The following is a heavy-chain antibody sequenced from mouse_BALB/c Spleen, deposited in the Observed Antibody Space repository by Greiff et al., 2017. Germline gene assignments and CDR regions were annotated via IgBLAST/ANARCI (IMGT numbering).Heavy chain of an antibody. CDR2: IDPANGNT. CDR1: GFNIKDTY. CDR3: ARDGYFDV. V-gene: IGHV14-3*02. J-gene: IGHJ1*01. Sequence: EVKLMESGAELVKPGASVKLSCTASGFNIKDTYMHWVKQRPEQGLEWIGRIDPANGNTKYDPKFQGKATITADTSSNTAYLQLSSLTSEDTAVYYCARDGYFDVWGAGTTVTVSS. D-gene: IGHD2-3*01.